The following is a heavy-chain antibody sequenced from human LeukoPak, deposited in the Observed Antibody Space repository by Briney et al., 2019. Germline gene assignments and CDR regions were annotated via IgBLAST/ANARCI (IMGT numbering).Heavy chain of an antibody. V-gene: IGHV3-30*04. CDR1: GFTFSSYA. Sequence: GGSLRLSCXXSGFTFSSYALXWVRQAPGKGLEWVAVISKDGNSQNYADSVKGRFTISRDNSKNTLYLQMNSLRPEDTAVYYCAGESFDIWGQGTTVTVSS. J-gene: IGHJ3*02. CDR3: AGESFDI. CDR2: ISKDGNSQ.